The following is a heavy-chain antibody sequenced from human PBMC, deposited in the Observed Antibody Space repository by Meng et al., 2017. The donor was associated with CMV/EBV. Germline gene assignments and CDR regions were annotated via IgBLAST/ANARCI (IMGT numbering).Heavy chain of an antibody. CDR2: MNPNSGNT. J-gene: IGHJ6*02. V-gene: IGHV1-8*01. CDR3: ASSSSAGYYYYYGMDV. Sequence: ASVKVSCKASGYTFTSYDINWVRQATGQGLEWMGWMNPNSGNTGYAQKFQGRVTMTRNTSISTAYMELSSLRSEDTAVYYCASSSSAGYYYYYGMDVWGQGTTVPSP. CDR1: GYTFTSYD. D-gene: IGHD6-6*01.